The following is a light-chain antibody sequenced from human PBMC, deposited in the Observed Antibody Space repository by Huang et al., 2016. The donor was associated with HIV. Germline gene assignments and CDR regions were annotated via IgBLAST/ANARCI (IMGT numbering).Light chain of an antibody. V-gene: IGKV3-11*01. CDR1: QSISNY. CDR2: DAS. Sequence: EIVLTQSPATLSLSPGERATLSCRASQSISNYLAWYQQNPGQAPRLLLYDASNRATGIPARFSGSGSGTDFTLTISSLESEDFAVYYCQQRSRTFGGGTKVEIK. CDR3: QQRSRT. J-gene: IGKJ4*01.